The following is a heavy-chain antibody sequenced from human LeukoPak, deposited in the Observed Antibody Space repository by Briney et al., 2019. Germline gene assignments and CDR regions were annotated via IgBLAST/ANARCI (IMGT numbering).Heavy chain of an antibody. D-gene: IGHD5-24*01. CDR2: IYYSGST. Sequence: SETLSLTCTVSSGSISSYYWSWIRPPPGKGLEWIGYIYYSGSTNYNPSLKSRVTISLGTSKNQFSLKLGSVTAADTAVYFCARGRDGYNFDYWGQGTLVTVSS. CDR1: SGSISSYY. V-gene: IGHV4-59*01. CDR3: ARGRDGYNFDY. J-gene: IGHJ4*02.